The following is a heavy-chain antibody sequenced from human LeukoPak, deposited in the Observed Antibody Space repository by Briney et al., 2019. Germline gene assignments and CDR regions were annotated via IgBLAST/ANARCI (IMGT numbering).Heavy chain of an antibody. D-gene: IGHD6-19*01. CDR2: INSDGSST. CDR3: AREDRSGWYGSFDY. CDR1: GFTFSSYW. J-gene: IGHJ4*02. Sequence: PGGSLRLSCAAYGFTFSSYWMPWVRHAPGKGLVWVSSINSDGSSTSYADSVKGRFTISRDNAKNTLYLQMNSLRAEDTAVYYCAREDRSGWYGSFDYWGQGTLVTVSS. V-gene: IGHV3-74*01.